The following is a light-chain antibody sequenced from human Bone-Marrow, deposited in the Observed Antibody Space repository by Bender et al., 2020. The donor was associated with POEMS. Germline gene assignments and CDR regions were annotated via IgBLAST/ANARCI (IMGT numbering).Light chain of an antibody. CDR1: TSDVGGYNY. J-gene: IGLJ2*01. Sequence: QSALTQPASVSGSPGQSITISCTGTTSDVGGYNYVSWYQQHPGKVPKLMIYDVSYRPSGVSDRFSGSKSGNTASLTISGLQAEDEADYYCSSYAGSNSMVFGGGTKLTVL. CDR2: DVS. CDR3: SSYAGSNSMV. V-gene: IGLV2-14*01.